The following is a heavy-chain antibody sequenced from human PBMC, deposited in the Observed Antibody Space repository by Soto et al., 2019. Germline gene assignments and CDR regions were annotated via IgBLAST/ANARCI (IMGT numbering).Heavy chain of an antibody. CDR2: ISGSVSGGRVDT. D-gene: IGHD4-17*01. CDR3: ACPRGYGVFDGYDI. J-gene: IGHJ3*02. Sequence: EVQLLESGGGLVQPGGSLRLSCAASGFTFSTYAMSWVRQAPGKGLEWVSAISGSVSGGRVDTYYADSVKGRFTISRDTSVDSLYLQINSLRTGDAAVYYCACPRGYGVFDGYDIWGQGAMVTVSS. CDR1: GFTFSTYA. V-gene: IGHV3-23*01.